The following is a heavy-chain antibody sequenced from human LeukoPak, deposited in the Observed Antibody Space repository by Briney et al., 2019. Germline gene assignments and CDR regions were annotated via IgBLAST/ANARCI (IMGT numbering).Heavy chain of an antibody. CDR1: GGSFSSYY. Sequence: SETLSLTCTVSGGSFSSYYWSWIRQPPGKGLEWIGYIYYSGSTNYSPSLKRRVTRSVETSKNQFSLKLSSVTAADTAVYYCARDDYGDWDFDYWGQGNLVTVSS. CDR2: IYYSGST. CDR3: ARDDYGDWDFDY. J-gene: IGHJ4*02. V-gene: IGHV4-59*01. D-gene: IGHD4-17*01.